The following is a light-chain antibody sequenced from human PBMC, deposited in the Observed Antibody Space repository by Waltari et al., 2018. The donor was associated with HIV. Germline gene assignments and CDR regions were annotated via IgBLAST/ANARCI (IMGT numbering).Light chain of an antibody. CDR2: DAS. CDR1: QPVNHN. J-gene: IGKJ1*01. CDR3: QHYNNWPLA. V-gene: IGKV3-15*01. Sequence: ERVMTPSPVTLSVSPGDRATLSCRASQPVNHNSAWYQQKPGQAPRLLIYDASTRATGIPARFSGSGSGTEFTLTISSLQSEDFAVYYCQHYNNWPLAFGQGTKVEIK.